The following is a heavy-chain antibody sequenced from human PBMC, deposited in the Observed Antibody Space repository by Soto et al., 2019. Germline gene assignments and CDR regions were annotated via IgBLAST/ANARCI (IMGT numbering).Heavy chain of an antibody. J-gene: IGHJ3*02. CDR1: GFTFSGSA. D-gene: IGHD2-21*01. CDR2: IRSKANSYAT. CDR3: SSRIAEPNGFDI. Sequence: EVQLVESGGGLVQPGGSLKLSCAASGFTFSGSAMHWVRQASGKGLEWVGRIRSKANSYATAYAASVKGRFTISREESKHTACLKMNSMTIEDTAVYYCSSRIAEPNGFDIWGQGTMVTVSS. V-gene: IGHV3-73*01.